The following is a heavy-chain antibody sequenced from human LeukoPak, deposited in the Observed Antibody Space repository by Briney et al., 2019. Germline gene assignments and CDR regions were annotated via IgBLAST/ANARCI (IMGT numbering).Heavy chain of an antibody. CDR3: SRGVRCYDSSGYEMGY. V-gene: IGHV5-51*01. Sequence: GESLKISCNGSGYSFTSYWIGWVRQMPGKGLERMGIIYLGVSDTRYSPSFQGQVTISADKSISTAYLQWNRLKALYTAMSYCSRGVRCYDSSGYEMGYWGQGTLVTVSS. J-gene: IGHJ4*02. CDR1: GYSFTSYW. D-gene: IGHD3-22*01. CDR2: IYLGVSDT.